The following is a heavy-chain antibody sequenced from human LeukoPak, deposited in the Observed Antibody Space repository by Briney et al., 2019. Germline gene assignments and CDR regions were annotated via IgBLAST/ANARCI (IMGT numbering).Heavy chain of an antibody. CDR3: TTDGLLNRYYFDY. D-gene: IGHD1-14*01. Sequence: PGGSLRLSCAASGFTFSDYYMHWVRQTPGKGLVWVSRVSGDGSTTDYADSVKGRFTISRDNARNTLYLQMNSLKTEDTAVYYCTTDGLLNRYYFDYWGQGTLVTVSS. V-gene: IGHV3-74*01. CDR2: VSGDGSTT. J-gene: IGHJ4*02. CDR1: GFTFSDYY.